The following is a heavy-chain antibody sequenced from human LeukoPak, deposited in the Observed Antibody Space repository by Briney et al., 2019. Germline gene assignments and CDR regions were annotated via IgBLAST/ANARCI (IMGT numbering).Heavy chain of an antibody. CDR2: IKQDGSEK. V-gene: IGHV3-7*05. CDR3: ASLSTSFGMDV. D-gene: IGHD5/OR15-5a*01. Sequence: PGGSLRLSCAAPGFTFSSYWMSWVRQARGKGLEWVANIKQDGSEKYYVASVKGRFTISRDNAKNSLYLQMNSLRAEETAVYYCASLSTSFGMDVWGQGTTVTVSS. J-gene: IGHJ6*02. CDR1: GFTFSSYW.